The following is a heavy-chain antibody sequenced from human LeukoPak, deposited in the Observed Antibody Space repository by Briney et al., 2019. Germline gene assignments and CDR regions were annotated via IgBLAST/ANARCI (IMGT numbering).Heavy chain of an antibody. D-gene: IGHD4-17*01. CDR1: GYTFTNYA. Sequence: ASVKVSCKASGYTFTNYAIHWVRQAPGQRLEWMGWINAGNGNTKYSQKFQDRVTITRDTSANTAYMELSSLRSEDTAVYYCATFGGYYGDYYFDYWGQGTLVTVSS. CDR3: ATFGGYYGDYYFDY. V-gene: IGHV1-3*01. J-gene: IGHJ4*02. CDR2: INAGNGNT.